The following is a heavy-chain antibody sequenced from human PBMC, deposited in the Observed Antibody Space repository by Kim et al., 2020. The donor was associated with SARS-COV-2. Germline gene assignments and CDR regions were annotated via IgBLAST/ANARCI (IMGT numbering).Heavy chain of an antibody. D-gene: IGHD3-22*01. CDR3: TRDYYDSSGYYWEPFDY. Sequence: VKGRFTISRDDSKSIAYLQMNSLKTEDTAVYYCTRDYYDSSGYYWEPFDYWGQGTLVTVSS. J-gene: IGHJ4*02. V-gene: IGHV3-49*02.